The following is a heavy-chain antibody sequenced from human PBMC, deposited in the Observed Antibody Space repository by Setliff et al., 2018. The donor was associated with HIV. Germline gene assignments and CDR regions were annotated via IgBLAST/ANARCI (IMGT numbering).Heavy chain of an antibody. CDR2: IGSRTYGGTT. V-gene: IGHV3-49*04. J-gene: IGHJ6*03. CDR1: GFTFGDHG. D-gene: IGHD5-18*01. Sequence: GGSLRLSCTTSGFTFGDHGVSWVRQAPGKGLEWVGCIGSRTYGGTTEYAASVKGRFTISRDDSKSIAHLQMNSLKTEDTAIYYCTRLRGYSFGLASYYYYYMDVWGKGTTVTVSS. CDR3: TRLRGYSFGLASYYYYYMDV.